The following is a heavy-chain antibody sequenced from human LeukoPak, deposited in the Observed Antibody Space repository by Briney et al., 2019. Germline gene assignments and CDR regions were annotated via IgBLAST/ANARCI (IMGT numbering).Heavy chain of an antibody. CDR3: AKANWISNADAVF. CDR2: FAGNGGGT. CDR1: GFSFSRIA. J-gene: IGHJ4*02. D-gene: IGHD1-1*01. V-gene: IGHV3-23*01. Sequence: GGSLRLSCAASGFSFSRIAMNWVRQAPGKGLEWVSGFAGNGGGTYYADSVKGPFTISRDNSKNTVYLQMNSLRVEDTAVYYCAKANWISNADAVFWGQGTVVTVSS.